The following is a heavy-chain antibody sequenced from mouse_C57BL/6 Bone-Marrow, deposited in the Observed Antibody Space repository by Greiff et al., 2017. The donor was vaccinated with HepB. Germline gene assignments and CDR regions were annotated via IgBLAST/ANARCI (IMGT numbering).Heavy chain of an antibody. CDR2: ISSGGSYT. CDR3: AGPYYSNYRHAMDY. J-gene: IGHJ4*01. D-gene: IGHD2-5*01. CDR1: GFTFSSYG. V-gene: IGHV5-6*01. Sequence: EVMLVESGGDLVKPGGSLKLSCAASGFTFSSYGMSWVRQTPDKRLEWVATISSGGSYTYYPDSVKGRFTISRDNAKNTLYLQMSSLKSEDTAMYYCAGPYYSNYRHAMDYWGQGTSVTVSS.